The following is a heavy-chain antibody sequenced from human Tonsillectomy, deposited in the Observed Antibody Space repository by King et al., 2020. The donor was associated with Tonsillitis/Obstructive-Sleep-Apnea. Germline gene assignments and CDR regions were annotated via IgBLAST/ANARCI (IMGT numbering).Heavy chain of an antibody. CDR2: INWNGGST. J-gene: IGHJ4*02. V-gene: IGHV3-20*01. Sequence: DVQLVESGGGVVRPGGSLRLSCAASGFTFDDYGMSWVRQAPGKGLEWVSGINWNGGSTGYADSAKGRFTISRDNAKNFLYLQMNSLRAEDTALYHCARGRYSSSSLDYWGQGTLVTVSS. CDR3: ARGRYSSSSLDY. CDR1: GFTFDDYG. D-gene: IGHD6-6*01.